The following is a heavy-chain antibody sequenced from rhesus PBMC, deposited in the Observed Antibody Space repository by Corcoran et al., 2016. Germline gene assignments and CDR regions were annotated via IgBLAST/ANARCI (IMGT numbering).Heavy chain of an antibody. D-gene: IGHD1-44*02. CDR1: GSSISIGYV. J-gene: IGHJ4*01. CDR3: AGRIVGATLDY. Sequence: QLQLQESGPGLVKPSETLSLTCDVSGSSISIGYVWSWIRQPPGKGLEWIGYIGGSSGRTNYNPYLKSRVTISKDTSKNQFSLKLSSVNAADTAVYYCAGRIVGATLDYWGQGVLVTVSS. CDR2: IGGSSGRT. V-gene: IGHV4-127*01.